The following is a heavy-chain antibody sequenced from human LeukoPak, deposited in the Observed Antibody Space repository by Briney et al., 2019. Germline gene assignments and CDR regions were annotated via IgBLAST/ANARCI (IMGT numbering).Heavy chain of an antibody. Sequence: KPSGTLSLTCAVSGGSISSSNWWSWVRQPPGKGLEWIGYIYYSGSTYYNPSLKSRVTISVDTSKNQFSLKLSSVTAADTAVYYCARDRVGRGTDYWGQGTLVTVSS. J-gene: IGHJ4*02. CDR1: GGSISSSNW. CDR2: IYYSGST. D-gene: IGHD3-10*01. CDR3: ARDRVGRGTDY. V-gene: IGHV4-4*02.